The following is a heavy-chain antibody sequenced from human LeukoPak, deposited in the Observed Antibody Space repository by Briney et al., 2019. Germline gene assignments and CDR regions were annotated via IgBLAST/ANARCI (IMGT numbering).Heavy chain of an antibody. D-gene: IGHD4-17*01. J-gene: IGHJ5*02. Sequence: PGGSLRLSCAASGFTFSSYGMSWVRQAPGKGLEWVSAISGSGGSTYYADSVKGRFTISRDNSKNTLYLQMNSLRAEDTAVYHCAKAPTTVTTRWFDPWGQGTLVTVSS. CDR3: AKAPTTVTTRWFDP. CDR1: GFTFSSYG. V-gene: IGHV3-23*01. CDR2: ISGSGGST.